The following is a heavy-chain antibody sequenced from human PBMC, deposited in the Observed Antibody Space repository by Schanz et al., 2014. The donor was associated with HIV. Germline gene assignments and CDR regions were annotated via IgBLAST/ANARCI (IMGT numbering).Heavy chain of an antibody. CDR1: GGTFNIYG. V-gene: IGHV1-69*01. CDR2: FIPVFGTA. D-gene: IGHD5-12*01. CDR3: ARTRGYSGYDPPYYYYYGMDV. J-gene: IGHJ6*02. Sequence: QVQLVQSGAEVKKPGSSVKVSCKASGGTFNIYGISWVRQAPGQGLEWMGGFIPVFGTANYAQKFQGRVTITADESTSTAYMEMSSLRSEDTAVYYCARTRGYSGYDPPYYYYYGMDVWGQGTTLTVSS.